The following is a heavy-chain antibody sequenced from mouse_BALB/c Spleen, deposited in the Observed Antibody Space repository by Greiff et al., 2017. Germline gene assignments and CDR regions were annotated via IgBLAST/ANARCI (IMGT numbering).Heavy chain of an antibody. CDR3: ARHAYYGSSPYYYAMDY. V-gene: IGHV1-66*01. J-gene: IGHJ4*01. CDR2: IYAGTGGT. Sequence: QVQLQQSGPELVKPGASVKLSCKTSGFTFSSSYISWLKQKPGQSLEWIAWIYAGTGGTSYNQKFTGKAQLTVDTSSSTAYMQFSSLTTEDSAIYDCARHAYYGSSPYYYAMDYWGQGTSVTVSS. CDR1: GFTFSSSY. D-gene: IGHD1-1*01.